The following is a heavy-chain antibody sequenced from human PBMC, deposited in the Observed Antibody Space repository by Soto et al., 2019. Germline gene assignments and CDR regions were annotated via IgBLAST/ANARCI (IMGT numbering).Heavy chain of an antibody. D-gene: IGHD2-15*01. CDR3: VKGNQLLRYYFDF. Sequence: GGSLRLSCSVSGFTFSNYAMHWVRQAPGKGLEYVSGITSDGDSTWHADSVKDRFTISRDNSKNTLFLQMSSLRVEDTAIYFCVKGNQLLRYYFDFWGPGTLVTVSS. CDR1: GFTFSNYA. V-gene: IGHV3-64D*06. J-gene: IGHJ4*02. CDR2: ITSDGDST.